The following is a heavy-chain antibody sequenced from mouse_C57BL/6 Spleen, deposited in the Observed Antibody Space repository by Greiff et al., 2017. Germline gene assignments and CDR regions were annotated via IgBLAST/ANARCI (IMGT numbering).Heavy chain of an antibody. V-gene: IGHV2-2*01. J-gene: IGHJ4*01. CDR3: ARKMGITTVVPYAMDY. CDR2: IWSGGST. Sequence: QVQLKESGPGLVQPSQSLSITCTVSGFSLTSYGVHWVRQSPGKGLEWLGVIWSGGSTDYNAAFISRLSISKDNSKSQVFFKMNSLQADDTAIYYCARKMGITTVVPYAMDYWGQGTSVTVSS. D-gene: IGHD1-1*01. CDR1: GFSLTSYG.